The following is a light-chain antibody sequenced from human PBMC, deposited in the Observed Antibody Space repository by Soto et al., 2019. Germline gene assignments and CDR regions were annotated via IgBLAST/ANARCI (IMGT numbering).Light chain of an antibody. V-gene: IGKV1-8*01. J-gene: IGKJ4*02. Sequence: AIRMTQSPSSFSASTGDRVTITCRASQGISSYLAWYQQKPGKAPKLLIYAASTLQSGVPSRFRGSGSGTDFTLTISSLQSEDWATYYCQQYYSYPPGFGGGTKVEIK. CDR3: QQYYSYPPG. CDR2: AAS. CDR1: QGISSY.